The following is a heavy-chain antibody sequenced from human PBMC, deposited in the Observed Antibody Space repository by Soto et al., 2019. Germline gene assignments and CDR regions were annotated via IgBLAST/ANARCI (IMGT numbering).Heavy chain of an antibody. V-gene: IGHV3-73*01. D-gene: IGHD3-3*01. CDR1: GFTFSGSA. CDR2: IRSKANNYAT. J-gene: IGHJ6*03. CDR3: SRQASDFWSGKPQYYMDV. Sequence: EVQLVESGGGLVQPGGSLKLSCAASGFTFSGSAMHWVRQASGKGLEWVGRIRSKANNYATAYGASVKSRFTISRDDSKTTAYLQMNSLKTEDTAVYYCSRQASDFWSGKPQYYMDVWGKGTTVTVSS.